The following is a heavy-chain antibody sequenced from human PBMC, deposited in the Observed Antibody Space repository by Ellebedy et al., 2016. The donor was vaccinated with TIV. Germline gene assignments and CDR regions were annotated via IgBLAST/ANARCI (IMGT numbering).Heavy chain of an antibody. Sequence: ETLSLXXAVYGGSFSGYYWSWVRQAPGKGLEWVSAISGSGGSTYYADSVKGRFTISRDNAKNSLYLQMNSLRAEDTAVYYCARDRSGYSSSWYPGERLYYMDVWGKGTTVTVSS. CDR1: GGSFSGYY. J-gene: IGHJ6*03. CDR3: ARDRSGYSSSWYPGERLYYMDV. V-gene: IGHV3-23*01. CDR2: ISGSGGST. D-gene: IGHD6-13*01.